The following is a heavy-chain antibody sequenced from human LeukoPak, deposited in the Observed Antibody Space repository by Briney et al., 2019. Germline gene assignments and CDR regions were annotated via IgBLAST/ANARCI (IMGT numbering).Heavy chain of an antibody. CDR1: GFTFSSYW. Sequence: GGSLRLSCAASGFTFSSYWMSWVRQAPGKGLEWVANIKQDGSEKYYVDSVKGRFTISRDNAKNSLYLQMNSLRAEDTAVYYCARAGYNWNYLTGFDPWGQGTLVTVSS. CDR2: IKQDGSEK. J-gene: IGHJ5*02. D-gene: IGHD1-7*01. V-gene: IGHV3-7*01. CDR3: ARAGYNWNYLTGFDP.